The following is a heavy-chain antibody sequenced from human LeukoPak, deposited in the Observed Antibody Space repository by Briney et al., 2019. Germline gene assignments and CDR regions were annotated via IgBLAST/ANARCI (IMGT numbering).Heavy chain of an antibody. D-gene: IGHD3-22*01. Sequence: EASVKVSCKASGYTFTGYYMHWVRQAPGQGLEWMGWINPNSGGTNYAQKFQGRVTMTRDTSISTAYMELSRLRSDDTAVYYCARVGGDYYDSCHDYWGQGTLSPSPQ. CDR1: GYTFTGYY. V-gene: IGHV1-2*02. CDR3: ARVGGDYYDSCHDY. J-gene: IGHJ4*02. CDR2: INPNSGGT.